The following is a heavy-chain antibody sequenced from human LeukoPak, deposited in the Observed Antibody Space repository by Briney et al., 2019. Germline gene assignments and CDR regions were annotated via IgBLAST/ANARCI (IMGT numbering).Heavy chain of an antibody. CDR1: GFTFSSYG. D-gene: IGHD5-24*01. J-gene: IGHJ6*03. V-gene: IGHV3-23*01. Sequence: GGSLRLSCAASGFTFSSYGMSWVRQAPGKGLEWVSAISGSGGSTYYADSVKGRFTISRDNSKNTLYLQMNSLRAEDTAVYYCAKDGRDGYNSPRGYYYYYYMDVWGKGTTVTVSS. CDR2: ISGSGGST. CDR3: AKDGRDGYNSPRGYYYYYYMDV.